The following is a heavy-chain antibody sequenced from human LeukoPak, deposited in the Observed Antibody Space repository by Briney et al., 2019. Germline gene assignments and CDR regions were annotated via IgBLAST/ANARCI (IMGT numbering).Heavy chain of an antibody. CDR3: ASRYSSGWYYNGLDY. CDR1: GDTFSSYA. CDR2: IIPIFGTA. D-gene: IGHD6-19*01. J-gene: IGHJ4*02. V-gene: IGHV1-69*05. Sequence: SVKASCKASGDTFSSYAISWVRQAPGQGLEWMGRIIPIFGTANYAQKFQGRVTITTDESTSTAYMELSSLRSEDTAVYYCASRYSSGWYYNGLDYWGQGTLVTVSS.